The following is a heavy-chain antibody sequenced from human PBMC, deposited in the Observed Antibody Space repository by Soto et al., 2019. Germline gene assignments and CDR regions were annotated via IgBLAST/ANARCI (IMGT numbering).Heavy chain of an antibody. J-gene: IGHJ4*02. Sequence: QVHLVQSGAEVKKPGSSVKVSCKASGDTFTDHTVTCVRQAPGQGLEWMGRSVPTLGMANYAQTFQGRVMITADTSMTTAYLELTGLTSDDSAVYYCASGDCSGGRCYSDFDFWGQGTLVTVSS. CDR3: ASGDCSGGRCYSDFDF. CDR2: SVPTLGMA. D-gene: IGHD2-15*01. V-gene: IGHV1-69*02. CDR1: GDTFTDHT.